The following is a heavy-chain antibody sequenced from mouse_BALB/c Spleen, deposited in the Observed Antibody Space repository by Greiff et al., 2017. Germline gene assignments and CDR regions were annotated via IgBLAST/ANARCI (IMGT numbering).Heavy chain of an antibody. Sequence: EVKLVESGGGLVQPGGSLRLSCATSGFTFTDYYMSWVRQPPGKALEWLGFIRNKANGYTTEYSASVKGRFTISRDNSQSILYLQMNTLRAEDSATYYCARGSLFAYWGQGTLVTVSA. CDR1: GFTFTDYY. CDR3: ARGSLFAY. V-gene: IGHV7-3*02. CDR2: IRNKANGYTT. J-gene: IGHJ3*01.